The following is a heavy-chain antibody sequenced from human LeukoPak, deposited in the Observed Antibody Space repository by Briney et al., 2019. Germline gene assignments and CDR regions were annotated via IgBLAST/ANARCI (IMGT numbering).Heavy chain of an antibody. CDR3: ALPGHPRPNYFQH. V-gene: IGHV4-34*01. CDR1: GGSFSGYY. Sequence: PSETLSLTCAVYGGSFSGYYWSWIRQPPGKGLEWIGEINHSGSTNYNPSLKSRVTISVDTSKNQFSLKLSSVTAADTAVYYCALPGHPRPNYFQHWGQGTLVTVSS. D-gene: IGHD1-14*01. CDR2: INHSGST. J-gene: IGHJ1*01.